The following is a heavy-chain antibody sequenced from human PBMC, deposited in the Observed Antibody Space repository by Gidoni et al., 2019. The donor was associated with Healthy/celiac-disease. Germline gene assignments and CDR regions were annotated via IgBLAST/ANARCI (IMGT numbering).Heavy chain of an antibody. V-gene: IGHV3-48*01. CDR3: ARGRDIVVVVAAYLDY. CDR2: ISSSSSTI. CDR1: GFLSSSYS. D-gene: IGHD2-15*01. Sequence: EVQLVESGGGLVQPGGSLRLSCAAFGFLSSSYSMNWVRQAPGKGLEWVSYISSSSSTIYYADSVKGRFTISRDNAKNSLYLQMNSLRAEDTAVYYCARGRDIVVVVAAYLDYWGQGTLVTVSS. J-gene: IGHJ4*02.